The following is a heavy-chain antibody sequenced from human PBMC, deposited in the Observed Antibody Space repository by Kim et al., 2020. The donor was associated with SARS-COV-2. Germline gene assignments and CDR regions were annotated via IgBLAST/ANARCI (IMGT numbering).Heavy chain of an antibody. Sequence: SDYDHVGSVKGRFTISRENTKNSLYLQMDSLRGEDTAVYYCARDLAGYGSRWGQGTLVTVSS. CDR2: SDY. D-gene: IGHD1-1*01. V-gene: IGHV3-7*01. CDR3: ARDLAGYGSR. J-gene: IGHJ4*02.